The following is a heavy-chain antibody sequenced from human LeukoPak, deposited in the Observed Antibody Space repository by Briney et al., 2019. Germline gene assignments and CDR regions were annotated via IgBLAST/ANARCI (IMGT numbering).Heavy chain of an antibody. J-gene: IGHJ4*02. V-gene: IGHV4-34*01. Sequence: SGTLSLTCAVYGGSFSGYYWSWIRQPPGKGLEWIGEINHSGSTNYNPSLKSRVTISVDTSKNQFSLKLSSVTAADTAVYYCARGAPSYYYGSGSTRIDYWGQGTLVTVSS. CDR3: ARGAPSYYYGSGSTRIDY. CDR1: GGSFSGYY. D-gene: IGHD3-10*01. CDR2: INHSGST.